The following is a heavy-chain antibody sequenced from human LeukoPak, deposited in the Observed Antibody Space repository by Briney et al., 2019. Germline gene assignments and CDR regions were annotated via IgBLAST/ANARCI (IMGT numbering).Heavy chain of an antibody. Sequence: GGSLRVSCAASGFTFSSYSMNWVRQAPGKGLEWVSSISSSSSYIYYADSVKGRFTISRDNAKNSLYLQMNSLRAEDTAVYYCARDRGGSGCYQHWGQGTLVTVSS. CDR3: ARDRGGSGCYQH. D-gene: IGHD6-19*01. J-gene: IGHJ1*01. V-gene: IGHV3-21*01. CDR2: ISSSSSYI. CDR1: GFTFSSYS.